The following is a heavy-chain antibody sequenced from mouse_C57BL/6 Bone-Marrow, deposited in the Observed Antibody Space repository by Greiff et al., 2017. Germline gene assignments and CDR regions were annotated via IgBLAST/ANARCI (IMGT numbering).Heavy chain of an antibody. CDR2: ISDGGSYT. D-gene: IGHD1-3*01. V-gene: IGHV5-4*01. Sequence: EVQVVESGGGLVKPGGSLKLSCAASGFTFSSYAMSWVRQTPEKRLEWVATISDGGSYTYYPDNVKGRFTISRDNAKNNLYLQMSHLKSEDTAMYYCARDRGVLKDYAMDYWGQGTSVTVSS. CDR3: ARDRGVLKDYAMDY. J-gene: IGHJ4*01. CDR1: GFTFSSYA.